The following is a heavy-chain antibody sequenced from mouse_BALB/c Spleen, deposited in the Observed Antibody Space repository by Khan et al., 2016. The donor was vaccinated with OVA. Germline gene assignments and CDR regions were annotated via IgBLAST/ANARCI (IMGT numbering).Heavy chain of an antibody. Sequence: EVKLLESGPGLVKPSQSLSLTCTVTGYSITSGYAWNWIRQFPGNKLEWMGYISYRGGTSYNPSLKSRISITRDTSKNQFFLQLNSVTTDATAPDSCARGNDYGYYCDYWGQGTTLTVSS. CDR2: ISYRGGT. J-gene: IGHJ2*01. D-gene: IGHD1-1*01. V-gene: IGHV3-2*02. CDR1: GYSITSGYA. CDR3: ARGNDYGYYCDY.